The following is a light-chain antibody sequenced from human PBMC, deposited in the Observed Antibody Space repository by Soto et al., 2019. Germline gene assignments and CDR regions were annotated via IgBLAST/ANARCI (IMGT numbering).Light chain of an antibody. CDR1: QSITNN. J-gene: IGKJ2*01. V-gene: IGKV3-15*01. CDR2: GAS. CDR3: QQYNDWPPST. Sequence: EIVMTQSPATLSVSPGERATLSCRASQSITNNLAWYQQKPGQAPRLIIYGASTRATAIPARFSGSGFGTEFTLTISSLPSEDFAVYYCQQYNDWPPSTFGQGTKVEI.